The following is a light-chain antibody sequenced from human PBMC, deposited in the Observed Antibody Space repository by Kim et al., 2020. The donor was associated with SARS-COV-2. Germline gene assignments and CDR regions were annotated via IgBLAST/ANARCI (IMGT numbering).Light chain of an antibody. CDR3: QQYGSSPGT. V-gene: IGKV3-20*01. Sequence: LSPGQTANLSSRASLSVSPSYLAWYQQKPGQTHRLLIYGASGRATGIPDRFSGSGSGTDFTLTISRLEPEDFAVYYCQQYGSSPGTFGQRTKLVI. J-gene: IGKJ2*02. CDR1: LSVSPSY. CDR2: GAS.